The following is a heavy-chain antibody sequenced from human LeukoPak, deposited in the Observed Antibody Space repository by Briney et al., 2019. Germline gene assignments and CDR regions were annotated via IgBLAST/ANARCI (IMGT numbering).Heavy chain of an antibody. Sequence: SEALSLTCTVSGGSISSSSFFWGWIRQPPGQGLEWIAAIHYSGKTHYNPSLNSRVTISADTTRNQFSLKLNSVTAADTAVYYCARLGHCSGGGSCHHDYWGQGTLVTVSS. V-gene: IGHV4-39*01. CDR3: ARLGHCSGGGSCHHDY. D-gene: IGHD2-15*01. J-gene: IGHJ4*02. CDR1: GGSISSSSFF. CDR2: IHYSGKT.